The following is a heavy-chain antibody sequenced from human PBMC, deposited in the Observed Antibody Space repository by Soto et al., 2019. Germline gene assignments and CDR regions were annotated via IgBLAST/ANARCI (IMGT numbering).Heavy chain of an antibody. D-gene: IGHD4-17*01. Sequence: QVQLVQSGAEVKKPRSSVKVSCKASGGTFSSYTISWVRQAPGQGLEWMGRISPMFGIANYAQKFQGRVTITAAKSTSTAYLALSSMRSEDTAVYYCARGCGDSHDYWGQGTLVTVSS. CDR3: ARGCGDSHDY. J-gene: IGHJ4*02. CDR2: ISPMFGIA. CDR1: GGTFSSYT. V-gene: IGHV1-69*02.